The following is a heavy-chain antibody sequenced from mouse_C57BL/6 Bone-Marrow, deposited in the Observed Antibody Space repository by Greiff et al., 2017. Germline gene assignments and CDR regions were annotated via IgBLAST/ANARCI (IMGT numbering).Heavy chain of an antibody. CDR3: ARLYYYGSGLSYWYFDV. J-gene: IGHJ1*03. D-gene: IGHD1-1*01. CDR1: GFTFSDYG. CDR2: ISSGSSTI. V-gene: IGHV5-17*01. Sequence: DVMLVESGGGLVKPGGSLKLSCAASGFTFSDYGMHWVRQAPEKGLEWVAYISSGSSTIYYADTVKGRFTISRDNAKNTLFLQMTSLRSEDTAMYYCARLYYYGSGLSYWYFDVWGTGTTVTVSS.